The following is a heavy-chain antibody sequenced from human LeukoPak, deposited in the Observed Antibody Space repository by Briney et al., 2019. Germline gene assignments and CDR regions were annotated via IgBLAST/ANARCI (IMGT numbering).Heavy chain of an antibody. CDR2: IYSGGAT. CDR3: ARGVGSPFGY. Sequence: GGSLRLSCAASGFTFSSYAMSWVRQAPGKGLEWVSVIYSGGATHYADSVKGRFAISRDDSKNMVYLQMNSLKVEDTAVYYCARGVGSPFGYWGQGTLVTVSS. J-gene: IGHJ4*02. CDR1: GFTFSSYA. D-gene: IGHD1-26*01. V-gene: IGHV3-53*01.